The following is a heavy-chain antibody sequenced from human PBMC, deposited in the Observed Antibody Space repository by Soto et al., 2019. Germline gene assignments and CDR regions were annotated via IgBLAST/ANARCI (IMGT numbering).Heavy chain of an antibody. D-gene: IGHD2-2*01. Sequence: GESLKISCTGVGYSFTSYWIGWVRQMPGKGPEWMGIIYPGDSDTRYSPSFQGQVTFSADKSITTSYLQWSSLKASDTAMYYCARGYCTTTICDPWFDPWGQGTLVTVSS. CDR1: GYSFTSYW. V-gene: IGHV5-51*01. J-gene: IGHJ5*02. CDR3: ARGYCTTTICDPWFDP. CDR2: IYPGDSDT.